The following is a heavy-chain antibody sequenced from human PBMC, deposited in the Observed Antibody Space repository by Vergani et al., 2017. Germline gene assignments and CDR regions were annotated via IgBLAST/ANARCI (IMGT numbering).Heavy chain of an antibody. CDR3: AREHVTTVPTRHRLNWFDP. CDR2: IYYSGST. J-gene: IGHJ5*02. D-gene: IGHD4-11*01. V-gene: IGHV4-38-2*02. Sequence: VQLVESGGGLVQPGGSLRLSCAASGFTFSSYAMSWVRQAPGKGLEWIGSIYYSGSTYYNPSLKSRVTISLDTSKNQLSLKLSSLTAADTAVYYCAREHVTTVPTRHRLNWFDPWGQGTLVTVSS. CDR1: GFTFSSYA.